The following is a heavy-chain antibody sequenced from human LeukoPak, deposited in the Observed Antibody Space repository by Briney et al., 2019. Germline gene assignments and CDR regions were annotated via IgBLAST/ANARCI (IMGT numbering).Heavy chain of an antibody. V-gene: IGHV4-39*01. Sequence: PSETLSLTCTVCGGSITSNSYSWGWIRQPPGKGLQWIVTLSHAGTNYYNPSLKSRVTMPVDRSKNQLSLKLTSVTATDTAVYYCARLRGGVQLWGDWGQGTLVTVSS. CDR1: GGSITSNSYS. J-gene: IGHJ4*02. D-gene: IGHD5-18*01. CDR2: LSHAGTN. CDR3: ARLRGGVQLWGD.